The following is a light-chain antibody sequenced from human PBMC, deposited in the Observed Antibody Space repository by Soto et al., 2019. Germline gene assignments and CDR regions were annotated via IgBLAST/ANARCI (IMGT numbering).Light chain of an antibody. Sequence: QSALTQPASVSGSPGQSITISCTGTSSDVGGYNYVSWYQQHPGKAPKLMIYEVSNRPSGVSNRFSGSKSGNTASLTISGLQADDEADYYCSSSTSSSTLYVFGTGTKVTVL. CDR1: SSDVGGYNY. CDR2: EVS. V-gene: IGLV2-14*01. J-gene: IGLJ1*01. CDR3: SSSTSSSTLYV.